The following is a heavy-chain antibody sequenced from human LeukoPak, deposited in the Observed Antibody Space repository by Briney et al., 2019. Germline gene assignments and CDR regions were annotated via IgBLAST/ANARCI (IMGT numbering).Heavy chain of an antibody. CDR1: GFSFSSYN. CDR3: ARGADAGYSSDS. D-gene: IGHD6-19*01. CDR2: ISTSSSYI. V-gene: IGHV3-21*01. J-gene: IGHJ5*02. Sequence: GGSLRLSCAASGFSFSSYNMNWVRQAPGKGLEWVSSISTSSSYIYYADSLKGRFTISRDNARKSLYLQMNSLRAEDTAVYYCARGADAGYSSDSWGQGTLVTVSS.